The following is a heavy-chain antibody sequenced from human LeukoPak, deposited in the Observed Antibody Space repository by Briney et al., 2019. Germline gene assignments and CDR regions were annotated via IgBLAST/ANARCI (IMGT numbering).Heavy chain of an antibody. Sequence: ASVKVSCKASGYTFTSYGISWVRQAPGQGLEWMGWISAYNGDTNYAQKLRGRVTMTTDTSTSTAYMELRSLRSDDTAVYYCARVDGSGSYYNLYYYYGMDVWGQGTTVTVSS. V-gene: IGHV1-18*01. CDR1: GYTFTSYG. CDR3: ARVDGSGSYYNLYYYYGMDV. D-gene: IGHD3-10*01. CDR2: ISAYNGDT. J-gene: IGHJ6*02.